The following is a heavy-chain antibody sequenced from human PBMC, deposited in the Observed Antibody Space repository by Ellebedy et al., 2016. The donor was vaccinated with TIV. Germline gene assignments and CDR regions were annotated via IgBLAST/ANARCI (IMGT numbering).Heavy chain of an antibody. CDR1: GGSISSSSYY. V-gene: IGHV4-39*07. J-gene: IGHJ6*02. Sequence: SETLSLXXTVSGGSISSSSYYWGWIRQPPGKGLEWIGSIYYSGSTYYNPSLKSRVTISVDTSKNQFSLKLSSVTAADTAVYYCARAVGVLTFYYYYYGMDVWGQGTTVTVSS. CDR3: ARAVGVLTFYYYYYGMDV. D-gene: IGHD3-9*01. CDR2: IYYSGST.